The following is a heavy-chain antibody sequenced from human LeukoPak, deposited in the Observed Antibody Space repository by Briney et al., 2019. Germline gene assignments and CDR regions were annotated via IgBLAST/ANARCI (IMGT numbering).Heavy chain of an antibody. CDR1: GYTLTELS. CDR3: ATPAGPFSGVGATTGYFQH. D-gene: IGHD1-26*01. CDR2: FDPEDGET. J-gene: IGHJ1*01. V-gene: IGHV1-24*01. Sequence: ASVKVSCKVSGYTLTELSMHWVRQAPGKGLEWMGGFDPEDGETIYAQKFQGRVTMTEDTSTDTAYMELSSLRSEDTAVYYCATPAGPFSGVGATTGYFQHWGQGTLVTVSS.